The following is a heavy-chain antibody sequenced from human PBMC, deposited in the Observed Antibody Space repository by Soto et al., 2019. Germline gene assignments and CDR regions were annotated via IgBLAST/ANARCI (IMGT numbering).Heavy chain of an antibody. V-gene: IGHV3-30*18. CDR1: GFTFSSYG. J-gene: IGHJ3*02. Sequence: GGSLRLSCAASGFTFSSYGMHWVRQAPGKGLEWVAVISYDGSNKYYADSVKGRFTISRDNSKNTLYLQMNSLRAEDTAVYYCAKDRAYCSSTSFNPRSNVPKDVLYICGQGTLVTVSS. D-gene: IGHD2-2*01. CDR3: AKDRAYCSSTSFNPRSNVPKDVLYI. CDR2: ISYDGSNK.